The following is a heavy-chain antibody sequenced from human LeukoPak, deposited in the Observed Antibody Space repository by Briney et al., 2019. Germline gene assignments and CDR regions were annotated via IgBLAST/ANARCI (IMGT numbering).Heavy chain of an antibody. Sequence: PETLSLTCTVSGAPVTSGSYYWSWVRQPPGKGLEWIGYVFYSGSTNYSSSLKSRVTISVDTSKNQFSLKLSSVTAADTALYYCARPLFGYSYGPYDYWGQGTLVTVSS. CDR3: ARPLFGYSYGPYDY. V-gene: IGHV4-61*01. D-gene: IGHD5-18*01. CDR2: VFYSGST. J-gene: IGHJ4*02. CDR1: GAPVTSGSYY.